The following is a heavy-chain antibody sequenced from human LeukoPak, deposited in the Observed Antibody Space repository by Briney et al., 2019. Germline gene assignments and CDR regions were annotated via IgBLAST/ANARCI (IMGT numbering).Heavy chain of an antibody. CDR2: IKQDGSEK. CDR3: ARDPTFYDFWSGYSLRANWFDP. V-gene: IGHV3-7*01. Sequence: GGSLRLSCAASGFTFSSYRMSWVRQAPGKGLEWVANIKQDGSEKYYVDSVKGRFTISRDNAKNSLYLQMNSLRAEDTAVYYCARDPTFYDFWSGYSLRANWFDPWGQGTLVTVSS. CDR1: GFTFSSYR. D-gene: IGHD3-3*01. J-gene: IGHJ5*02.